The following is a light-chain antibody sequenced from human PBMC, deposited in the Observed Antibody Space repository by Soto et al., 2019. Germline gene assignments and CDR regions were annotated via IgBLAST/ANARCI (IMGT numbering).Light chain of an antibody. CDR2: EVN. Sequence: QSALTQPASVSGSPGQSITISCTGTSSDVGGYNYVSWYQQHPGKAPKLMISEVNNRPSGVSNRFPGSKSGNAASLTISGLQAEDEADYYCCSYTSGNTYVFGTGTKVTVL. J-gene: IGLJ1*01. V-gene: IGLV2-14*01. CDR3: CSYTSGNTYV. CDR1: SSDVGGYNY.